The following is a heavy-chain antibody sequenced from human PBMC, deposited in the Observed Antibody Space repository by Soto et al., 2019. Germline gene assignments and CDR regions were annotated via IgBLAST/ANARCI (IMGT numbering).Heavy chain of an antibody. V-gene: IGHV4-39*01. Sequence: SETLSLTCTVSGGSISSSSYYWGWIRQPPGKGLEWIGSIYYSGSTYYNPSLKSRVTISVDTSKNQFSLKLSSVTAADTAVYYCARQRIVGAKGIAAAGSPYFDYWGQGTLVTVSS. CDR3: ARQRIVGAKGIAAAGSPYFDY. CDR1: GGSISSSSYY. D-gene: IGHD6-13*01. J-gene: IGHJ4*02. CDR2: IYYSGST.